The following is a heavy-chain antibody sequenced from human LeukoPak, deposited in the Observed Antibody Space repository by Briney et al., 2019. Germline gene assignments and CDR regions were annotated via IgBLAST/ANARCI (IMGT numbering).Heavy chain of an antibody. V-gene: IGHV3-30-3*01. J-gene: IGHJ4*02. D-gene: IGHD5-18*01. CDR1: GFTFSSYA. CDR2: ISYDGSNK. Sequence: PGGSLRLSCAASGFTFSSYAMHWVRQAPGKGLEWVAVISYDGSNKYYADSVKGRFTISRDNSKNTLYLQMNSLRAEDTAVYYCARGGYSYGTRREYYLDYWGQGTLVTVSS. CDR3: ARGGYSYGTRREYYLDY.